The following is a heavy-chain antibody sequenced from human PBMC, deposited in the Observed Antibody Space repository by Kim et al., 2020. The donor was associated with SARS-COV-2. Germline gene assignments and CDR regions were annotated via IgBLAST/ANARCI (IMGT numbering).Heavy chain of an antibody. V-gene: IGHV3-48*03. Sequence: GGSLRLSCAASGFTFSSYEMNWVRQAPGKGLEWVSYISSSGSTIYYADSVKGRFTISRDNAKNSLYLQMNSLRAEDTAVYYCARVLRFLEWLLSRGRSDYYCDYWGQGTLVTVSS. CDR3: ARVLRFLEWLLSRGRSDYYCDY. J-gene: IGHJ4*02. CDR2: ISSSGSTI. CDR1: GFTFSSYE. D-gene: IGHD3-3*01.